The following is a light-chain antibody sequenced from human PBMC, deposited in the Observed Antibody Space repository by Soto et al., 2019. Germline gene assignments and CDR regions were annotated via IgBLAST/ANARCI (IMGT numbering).Light chain of an antibody. V-gene: IGLV2-14*03. J-gene: IGLJ3*02. CDR1: SSDVGGYDH. CDR2: DVT. Sequence: QSALTQPASVSGSPGQSIPISCTGTSSDVGGYDHVSWYQQHPGKAPKLIIYDVTVRPSGISRRFSGSKSDNTASLAVSGLQPEDEADYYCSSYTNKDTLLFGGGTKVTVL. CDR3: SSYTNKDTLL.